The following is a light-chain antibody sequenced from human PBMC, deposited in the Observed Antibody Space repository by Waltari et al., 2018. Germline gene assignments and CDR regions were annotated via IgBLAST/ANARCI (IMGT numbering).Light chain of an antibody. J-gene: IGLJ2*01. CDR3: QSTDRSVF. Sequence: SSELTQPPSVTVSPGQTAKITCSGDALATQYGYWYQQKPGQAPVLLIYKDTERPSGIPELFSGSSSGTTVTLTVSGVQAEDEADYYCQSTDRSVFFGGGTKLTVL. CDR2: KDT. V-gene: IGLV3-25*03. CDR1: ALATQY.